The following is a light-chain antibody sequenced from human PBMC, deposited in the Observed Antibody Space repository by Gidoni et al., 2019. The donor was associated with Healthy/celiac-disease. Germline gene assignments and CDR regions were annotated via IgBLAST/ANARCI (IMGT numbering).Light chain of an antibody. J-gene: IGKJ3*01. Sequence: DIQIPQSPSSLSASVGDRVTITCQASQDISNYLNWYQQKPGKAPKFLIYDESNLETGVPSRFSGSGSGTDFTFTINSLQPEDIATYYCQQYDNLLITFGPGTKVDIK. CDR1: QDISNY. CDR3: QQYDNLLIT. V-gene: IGKV1-33*01. CDR2: DES.